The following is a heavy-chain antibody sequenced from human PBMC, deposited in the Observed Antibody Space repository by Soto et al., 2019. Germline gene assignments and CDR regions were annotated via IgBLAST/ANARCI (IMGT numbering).Heavy chain of an antibody. CDR2: IKQDGSEK. V-gene: IGHV3-7*03. J-gene: IGHJ5*02. CDR3: ARGSGSSWANWFDP. Sequence: GGSLRLSCAASGFTFSSYWMSWVRQAPGKGLEWVANIKQDGSEKYYVDSVKGRFTISRDNAKNSLYLQMNSLRAEDTAVYYCARGSGSSWANWFDPWGQGTLVTVSS. CDR1: GFTFSSYW. D-gene: IGHD6-13*01.